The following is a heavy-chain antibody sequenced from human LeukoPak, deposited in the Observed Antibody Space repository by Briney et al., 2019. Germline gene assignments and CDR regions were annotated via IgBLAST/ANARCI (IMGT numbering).Heavy chain of an antibody. J-gene: IGHJ4*02. CDR3: ARGGYYDFWSGYSGDY. CDR2: IYSGGST. Sequence: GGSLRLSCAASGFTDSSNYMSWVRQAPGKGLEWVSVIYSGGSTYYADSVTGRFTISRDNSKNTLYLQMNSVRAEDTAVYYCARGGYYDFWSGYSGDYWGQGTLVTVSS. CDR1: GFTDSSNY. D-gene: IGHD3-3*01. V-gene: IGHV3-53*01.